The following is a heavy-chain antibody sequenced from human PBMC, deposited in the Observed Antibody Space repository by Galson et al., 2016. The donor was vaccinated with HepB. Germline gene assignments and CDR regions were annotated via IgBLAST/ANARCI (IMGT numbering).Heavy chain of an antibody. V-gene: IGHV3-74*01. CDR2: INSDGSST. CDR3: ARQYYDNSGYEFYSYMDV. Sequence: SLRLSCAASGFNFRTHWMHWVRQAPGKGLVWVSRINSDGSSTRYADSVKGRFTISRDNAKNTLSLQMSSLRVEDTAVYFCARQYYDNSGYEFYSYMDVWGKGTTVTVSS. J-gene: IGHJ6*03. D-gene: IGHD3-22*01. CDR1: GFNFRTHW.